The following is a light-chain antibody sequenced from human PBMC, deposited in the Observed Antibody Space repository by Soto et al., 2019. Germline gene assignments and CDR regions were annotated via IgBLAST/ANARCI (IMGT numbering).Light chain of an antibody. J-gene: IGKJ1*01. CDR3: QQYNTFST. V-gene: IGKV1-5*01. CDR1: QSSSTW. Sequence: EIPITQSASNLSASVGDRVTIXCRASQSSSTWLAWYQQRPGKAPKRLIFDASTLQIGVPSMFSGSGCGTEFTLTISSLQPDDFATYYCQQYNTFSTFGQGTKVDIK. CDR2: DAS.